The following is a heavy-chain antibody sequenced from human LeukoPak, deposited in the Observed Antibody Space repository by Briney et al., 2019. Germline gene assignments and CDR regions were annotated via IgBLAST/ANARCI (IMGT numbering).Heavy chain of an antibody. CDR3: ARSLPCPCGGDCGGAFDL. D-gene: IGHD2-21*02. Sequence: SETLSLTCTVSGVSMSSYYWSWIRQPPGKGLEWIGYIYYSGSNKYNPSLKSRVAISIDTSKNQFSLKLNSVTTADTAVYYCARSLPCPCGGDCGGAFDLWGQGTLVPVSS. V-gene: IGHV4-59*01. CDR2: IYYSGSN. J-gene: IGHJ3*01. CDR1: GVSMSSYY.